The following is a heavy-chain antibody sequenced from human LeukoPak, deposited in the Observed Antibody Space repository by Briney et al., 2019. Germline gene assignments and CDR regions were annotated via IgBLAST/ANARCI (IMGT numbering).Heavy chain of an antibody. CDR1: GFTFSDYW. CDR2: INSDGSST. D-gene: IGHD5-18*01. V-gene: IGHV3-74*01. Sequence: GGSLRLSCAASGFTFSDYWMHWVRQAPGKGLVWVSRINSDGSSTSYADSVKGRFTVSRDNAKNTLYLQMNSLRAEDTAVYYCASAIQLWSYIDYWGQGTLVTVSS. CDR3: ASAIQLWSYIDY. J-gene: IGHJ4*02.